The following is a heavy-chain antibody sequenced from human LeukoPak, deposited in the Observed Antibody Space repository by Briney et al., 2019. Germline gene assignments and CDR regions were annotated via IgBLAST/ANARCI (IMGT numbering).Heavy chain of an antibody. V-gene: IGHV3-23*01. Sequence: PGGSLRLSCAASGFTFSSYAMSWVRQAPGKGLEWVSVISGSGGSTYSADSVKGRFTISRDNSKNTLYLQMNSLRAEDTAVYYCARSRYTGSHFDYWGQGTLVTVSS. D-gene: IGHD1-26*01. J-gene: IGHJ4*02. CDR3: ARSRYTGSHFDY. CDR2: ISGSGGST. CDR1: GFTFSSYA.